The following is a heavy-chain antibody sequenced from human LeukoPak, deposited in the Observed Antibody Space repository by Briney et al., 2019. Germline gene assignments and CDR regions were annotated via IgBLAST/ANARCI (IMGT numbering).Heavy chain of an antibody. CDR2: IIPIFGTA. J-gene: IGHJ6*03. CDR3: ARGRYGSGSYAGQNYYYYMDV. V-gene: IGHV1-69*05. CDR1: GGPFSGYV. D-gene: IGHD3-10*01. Sequence: GASVKVSCKASGGPFSGYVINWVRQAPGQGLEWVGKIIPIFGTANYAQKFQGRVMITTDESTSTAYMELTGLRSDDTAVYYCARGRYGSGSYAGQNYYYYMDVWGKGTTVTVSS.